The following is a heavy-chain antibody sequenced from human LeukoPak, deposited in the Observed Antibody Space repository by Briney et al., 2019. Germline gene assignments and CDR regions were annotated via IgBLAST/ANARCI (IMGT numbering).Heavy chain of an antibody. CDR2: STPYNGNT. J-gene: IGHJ4*02. V-gene: IGHV1-18*01. CDR3: ARDGGGSIRGAVAGWDY. Sequence: ASVKVSCKASGYTFANYGISWVRQAPGQGLEWLGWSTPYNGNTKYAQKVQGRVTMTTDTSTNTAYMELTTLRSDDTAVYYCARDGGGSIRGAVAGWDYWGQGTPVTVSS. CDR1: GYTFANYG. D-gene: IGHD6-19*01.